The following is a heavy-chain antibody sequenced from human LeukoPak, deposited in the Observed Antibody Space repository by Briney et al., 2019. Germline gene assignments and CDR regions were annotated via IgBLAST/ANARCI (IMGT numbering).Heavy chain of an antibody. CDR1: GFTFSSYS. CDR3: ARGGAAITSAFDI. Sequence: GGSLRLSCAASGFTFSSYSMNWVRQAPGKGLEWVSSISSSSSYIYYADSVKGRSTISRDNAKNSLYLQMNSLRAEDTAVYYCARGGAAITSAFDIWGQGTMVTVSS. D-gene: IGHD2-2*01. J-gene: IGHJ3*02. V-gene: IGHV3-21*01. CDR2: ISSSSSYI.